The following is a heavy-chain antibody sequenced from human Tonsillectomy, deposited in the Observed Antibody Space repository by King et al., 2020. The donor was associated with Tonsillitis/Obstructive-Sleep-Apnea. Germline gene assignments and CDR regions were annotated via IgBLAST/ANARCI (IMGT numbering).Heavy chain of an antibody. V-gene: IGHV3-53*04. Sequence: VQLVESGGGWVQPGGSLRLSCAASGFTVSSNYMNWVRQAPGKGLEWVSLLYSGGSTYYADSVKGRFTISRDNSKNTLYLQMNSLRAEDTAVYYCARDRESTGSWVAFDIWGQGTMVTVSS. D-gene: IGHD6-13*01. J-gene: IGHJ3*02. CDR2: LYSGGST. CDR1: GFTVSSNY. CDR3: ARDRESTGSWVAFDI.